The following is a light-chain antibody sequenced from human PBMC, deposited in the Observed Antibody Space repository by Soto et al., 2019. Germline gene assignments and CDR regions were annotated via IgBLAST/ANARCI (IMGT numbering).Light chain of an antibody. J-gene: IGKJ5*01. V-gene: IGKV3-11*01. Sequence: EIVLTQSPATLSLSPGERATLSCRASQSVSSYLAWYQQKPGQAPRLLIYDASNRAPGIPARFSGSGSATDFTLTISSLEPEDFAVYYCQQRSNWPITFGQGTRLEIK. CDR1: QSVSSY. CDR2: DAS. CDR3: QQRSNWPIT.